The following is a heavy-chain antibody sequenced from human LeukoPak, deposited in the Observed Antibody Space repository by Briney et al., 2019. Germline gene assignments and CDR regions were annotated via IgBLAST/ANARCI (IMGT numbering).Heavy chain of an antibody. CDR1: GLTFGSSA. D-gene: IGHD3-9*01. Sequence: TGGSLRLSCAASGLTFGSSAVSWARHPPGEGLEWVSAIIGSGRSTNYPDSVKGRFNISSDNSKNTLYLQMTSMRAEETAVYYCAKGAGYEFDISTGYFHYWGQGTLVTVSS. CDR3: AKGAGYEFDISTGYFHY. J-gene: IGHJ4*02. CDR2: IIGSGRST. V-gene: IGHV3-23*01.